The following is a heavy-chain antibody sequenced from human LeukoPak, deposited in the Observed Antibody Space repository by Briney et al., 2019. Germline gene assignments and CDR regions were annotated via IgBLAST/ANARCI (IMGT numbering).Heavy chain of an antibody. Sequence: SETLSLTCAVYGGSFSGYYWSWIRQPPGKGLEWIGEINHSGSTNYNPSLKSRVTISVDTSKNQFSLKLSSVTAADTAVYYCARGPHKGSGSYYKYYYYGMDVWGKGTTVTVSS. D-gene: IGHD3-10*01. CDR2: INHSGST. CDR1: GGSFSGYY. V-gene: IGHV4-34*01. J-gene: IGHJ6*04. CDR3: ARGPHKGSGSYYKYYYYGMDV.